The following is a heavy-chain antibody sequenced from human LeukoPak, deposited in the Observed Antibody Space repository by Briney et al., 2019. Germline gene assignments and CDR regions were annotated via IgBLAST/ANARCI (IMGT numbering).Heavy chain of an antibody. CDR3: ARDWAWGGFDH. J-gene: IGHJ4*02. D-gene: IGHD3-16*01. Sequence: GGSLRLSCEGSGFIFSTYWMHWVRQAPGKGLVWVSRIRTDGGTTYYADSVKGRFTVSRDNAKNTLYLQMNSLRADDTAIYYCARDWAWGGFDHWGQGALVTVSP. CDR2: IRTDGGTT. CDR1: GFIFSTYW. V-gene: IGHV3-74*01.